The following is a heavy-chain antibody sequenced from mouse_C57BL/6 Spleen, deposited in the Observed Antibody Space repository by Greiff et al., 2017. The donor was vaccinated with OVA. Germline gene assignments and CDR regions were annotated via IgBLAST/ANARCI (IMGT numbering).Heavy chain of an antibody. D-gene: IGHD2-4*01. CDR1: GFSLTSYG. J-gene: IGHJ3*01. V-gene: IGHV2-2*01. CDR3: ARRVYDYDGGFAY. CDR2: LWSGGST. Sequence: VKLMESGPGLVQPSQSLSITCTVSGFSLTSYGVHWVRQSPGKGLEWLGVLWSGGSTDYNAAFISRLSISKDNSKSQVFFKMNSLQADDTAIYYCARRVYDYDGGFAYWGQGTLVTVSA.